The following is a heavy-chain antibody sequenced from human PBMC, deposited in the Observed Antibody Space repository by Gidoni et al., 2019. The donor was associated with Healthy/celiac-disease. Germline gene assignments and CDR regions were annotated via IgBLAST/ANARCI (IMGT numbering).Heavy chain of an antibody. J-gene: IGHJ4*02. V-gene: IGHV3-21*01. D-gene: IGHD4-17*01. CDR2: ISSSSSYI. Sequence: EVQLVESGGGLVKPGGSLRLSCAASGFTFSSYSMNWVRQAPGKGLEWVSSISSSSSYIYYADSVKGRFTISRDNAKNSLYLQMNSLRAEDTAVHYCATAPFNDYGDYGDRYFDYWGQGTLVTVSS. CDR3: ATAPFNDYGDYGDRYFDY. CDR1: GFTFSSYS.